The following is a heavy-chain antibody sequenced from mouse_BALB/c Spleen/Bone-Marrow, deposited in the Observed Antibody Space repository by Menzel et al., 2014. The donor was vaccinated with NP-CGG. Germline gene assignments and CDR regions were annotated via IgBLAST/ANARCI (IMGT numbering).Heavy chain of an antibody. V-gene: IGHV5-17*02. CDR3: SRGEDYDGYAMDY. D-gene: IGHD2-4*01. CDR2: ISGGSSSI. J-gene: IGHJ4*01. CDR1: GFTFSNFG. Sequence: DVQLQESGGGLVQPGGSRKLSCAASGFTFSNFGMHWVRQAPEKGLEWVAYISGGSSSIYYGDTVKGRFTISRDNPKNTLFLQMTSLRSEDTAMYFCSRGEDYDGYAMDYWGQGTSFTVSS.